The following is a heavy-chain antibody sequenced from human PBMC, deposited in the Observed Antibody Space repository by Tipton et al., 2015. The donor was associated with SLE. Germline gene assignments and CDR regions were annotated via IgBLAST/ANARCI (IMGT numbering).Heavy chain of an antibody. Sequence: TLSLTCTVSGGSISSYYWNWIRQSPEKGLEWIAYIYYSGSTNYNPSLKSRVTISVDTSKNQFSLKLSSVTAADTAVYYCARGGLGVSYYYYMDVWGKGTTVTVSS. CDR3: ARGGLGVSYYYYMDV. V-gene: IGHV4-59*01. CDR1: GGSISSYY. CDR2: IYYSGST. J-gene: IGHJ6*03. D-gene: IGHD1-26*01.